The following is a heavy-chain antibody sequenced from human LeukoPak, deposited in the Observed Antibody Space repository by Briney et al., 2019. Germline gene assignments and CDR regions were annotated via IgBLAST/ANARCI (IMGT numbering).Heavy chain of an antibody. CDR1: GGSISSGGYY. CDR2: IYYSGST. D-gene: IGHD5-18*01. Sequence: PSQTLSLTCTVPGGSISSGGYYWSWIRQHPGKGLEWIGYIYYSGSTYYNPSLKSRVTISVDTSKNQFSLKLSSVTAADTAVYYCARVGVDTAMARNMYYFDYWGQGTLVTVSS. V-gene: IGHV4-31*03. CDR3: ARVGVDTAMARNMYYFDY. J-gene: IGHJ4*02.